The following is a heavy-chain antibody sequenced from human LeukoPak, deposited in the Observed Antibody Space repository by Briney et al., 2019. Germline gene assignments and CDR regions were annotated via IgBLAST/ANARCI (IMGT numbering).Heavy chain of an antibody. CDR1: GFTFSSYA. J-gene: IGHJ4*02. D-gene: IGHD2-15*01. V-gene: IGHV3-23*01. CDR3: ARRAGSYSHSYDY. Sequence: GRSLRLSCAASGFTFSSYAMSWVRQAPGKGLEWVSAISGSGGSTYYADSVKGRFTISRDNSKNTLYLQMNSLRAEDTAVYYCARRAGSYSHSYDYWGQGTLVTVSS. CDR2: ISGSGGST.